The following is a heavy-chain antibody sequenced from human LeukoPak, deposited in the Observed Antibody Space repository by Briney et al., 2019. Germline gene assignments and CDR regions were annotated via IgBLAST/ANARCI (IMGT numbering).Heavy chain of an antibody. J-gene: IGHJ4*02. D-gene: IGHD6-6*01. Sequence: QAGGSLRLSYAASGFTFSTYGMNWVRQAPGKGLEWVSTISTNSANTYYTGSVKGRFTISRDNSKDTLFMQMNSLRAEDTAVYYCAKGQSTIATRSFDSWGQGTLVTVSS. CDR1: GFTFSTYG. V-gene: IGHV3-23*01. CDR2: ISTNSANT. CDR3: AKGQSTIATRSFDS.